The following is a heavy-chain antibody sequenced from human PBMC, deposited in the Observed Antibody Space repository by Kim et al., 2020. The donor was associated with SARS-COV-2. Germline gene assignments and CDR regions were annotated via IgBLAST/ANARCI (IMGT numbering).Heavy chain of an antibody. V-gene: IGHV4-59*08. D-gene: IGHD3-10*01. CDR3: ARHGDVFGSGWFDP. Sequence: SETLSLTCTVSGGSISTYHWTWIRQPPGKGLEWIGYVSYSGSTNYNPSLKSRVTISIDTSRNQFSLKLSSVTAADTAVYYCARHGDVFGSGWFDPWGQGTLDSVS. CDR2: VSYSGST. CDR1: GGSISTYH. J-gene: IGHJ5*02.